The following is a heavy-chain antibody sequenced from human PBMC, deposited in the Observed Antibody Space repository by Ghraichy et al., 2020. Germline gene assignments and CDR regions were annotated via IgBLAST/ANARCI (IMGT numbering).Heavy chain of an antibody. CDR2: ISGSGGST. D-gene: IGHD2-21*01. V-gene: IGHV3-23*01. CDR3: AKAGGGYCGGDCYSNY. CDR1: GFTFSSYA. J-gene: IGHJ4*02. Sequence: GGSLRLSCAASGFTFSSYAMSWVRQAPGKGLEWVSAISGSGGSTYYADSVKGRFTISRDNSKNTLYLQMNSLRAEDTAVYYCAKAGGGYCGGDCYSNYWGQGTLVTVSS.